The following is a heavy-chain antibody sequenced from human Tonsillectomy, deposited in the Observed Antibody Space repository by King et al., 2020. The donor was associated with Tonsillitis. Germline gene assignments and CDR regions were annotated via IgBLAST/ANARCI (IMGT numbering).Heavy chain of an antibody. V-gene: IGHV1-18*01. CDR3: SRSHPLYELYFDT. J-gene: IGHJ4*02. CDR2: ISCYNSKP. CDR1: GYTFTGYG. Sequence: QLVQSGAEVKKPGASVKVSCKASGYTFTGYGISWVRQAPGQGLEWMGWISCYNSKPDYAEKFQGRVTMTTDTSTSTAYMEVRRLTTDDTAVYYCSRSHPLYELYFDTWGQGTLVTVSS. D-gene: IGHD1-26*01.